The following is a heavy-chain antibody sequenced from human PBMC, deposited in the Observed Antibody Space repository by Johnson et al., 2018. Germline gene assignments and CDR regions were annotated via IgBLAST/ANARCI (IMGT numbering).Heavy chain of an antibody. CDR1: GFTFSSYA. CDR3: AKDLGPLWGSGYRYFQH. J-gene: IGHJ1*01. D-gene: IGHD5-12*01. V-gene: IGHV3-23*01. CDR2: ISDSGGST. Sequence: GGSLRLSCVASGFTFSSYAMSWVRQAPGKGLEWVSTISDSGGSTYYADSVRGRFTISRDNTKNTVFLQMDSLRAEETAVYFCAKDLGPLWGSGYRYFQHWGQGTLGTVSS.